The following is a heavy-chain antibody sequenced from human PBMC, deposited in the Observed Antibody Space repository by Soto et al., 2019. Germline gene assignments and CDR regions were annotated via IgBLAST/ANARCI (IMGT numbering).Heavy chain of an antibody. J-gene: IGHJ6*03. CDR1: GFTFSSYG. V-gene: IGHV3-30*18. CDR3: AKDGRYQPEYYYYMDV. CDR2: ISYDGSNK. Sequence: GGSLRLSCAASGFTFSSYGMHWVRQAPGKGLEWVAVISYDGSNKYYADSVKGRFTISRDNSKNTLYLQMNSLRAEDTAVYYCAKDGRYQPEYYYYMDVWGKGTTVTVSS. D-gene: IGHD2-2*01.